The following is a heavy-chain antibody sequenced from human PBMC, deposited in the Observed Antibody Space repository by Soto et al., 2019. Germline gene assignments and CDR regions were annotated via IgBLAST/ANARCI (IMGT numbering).Heavy chain of an antibody. D-gene: IGHD6-19*01. J-gene: IGHJ4*02. CDR3: ARDAVAMDY. V-gene: IGHV3-30-3*01. CDR1: EFTISSYA. CDR2: XSXDXXXX. Sequence: PGGSPRLSSAASEFTISSYAMHWVRQAPGXGLXXVAVXSXDXXXXXXTDSVKGPFTVSRDKSKNTVYLQMHSLTVEDTAVYYCARDAVAMDYWGQGTVVT.